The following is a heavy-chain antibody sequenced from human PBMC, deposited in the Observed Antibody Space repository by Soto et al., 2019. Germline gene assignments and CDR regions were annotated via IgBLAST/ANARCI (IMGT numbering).Heavy chain of an antibody. D-gene: IGHD3-10*01. J-gene: IGHJ4*02. V-gene: IGHV3-48*01. CDR3: AGYGSGSNLKDPFDY. CDR1: GFSFGSHS. CDR2: IERRSDII. Sequence: GGSLRLSCAASGFSFGSHSMNWVRQAPGMGLEWVSYIERRSDIIYYADSVKGRFTISRDNAKYSLYLQLNSLRAEDTAVYYCAGYGSGSNLKDPFDYWGQGTLVTVSS.